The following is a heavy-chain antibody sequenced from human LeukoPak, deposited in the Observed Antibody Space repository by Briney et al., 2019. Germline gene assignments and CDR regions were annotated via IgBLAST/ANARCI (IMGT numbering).Heavy chain of an antibody. J-gene: IGHJ4*02. Sequence: GASVKVSCKASGYTFTSYGISWVRQAPGQGLEWMGWISAYNGNTNYAQKLQGRVTMTTDTSTSTAYMELRSLRSDDTAVYYCARDRSIAVAGTYVDYWGQGTLVTVSS. CDR3: ARDRSIAVAGTYVDY. V-gene: IGHV1-18*01. D-gene: IGHD6-19*01. CDR1: GYTFTSYG. CDR2: ISAYNGNT.